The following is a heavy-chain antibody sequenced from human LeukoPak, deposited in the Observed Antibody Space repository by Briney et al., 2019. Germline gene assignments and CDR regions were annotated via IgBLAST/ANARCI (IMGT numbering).Heavy chain of an antibody. D-gene: IGHD6-19*01. V-gene: IGHV3-30-3*01. CDR1: GFTFSSYA. CDR3: ARPREAGSSSGWYFDK. J-gene: IGHJ4*02. Sequence: PGGSLRLSCAASGFTFSSYAMHWVRQAPGKGLEWVAVMSHDGSVKIYADSVQGRFTISRDKSKNTLYLQLSSLRAEDTAVYHCARPREAGSSSGWYFDKWGQGTLVTVSS. CDR2: MSHDGSVK.